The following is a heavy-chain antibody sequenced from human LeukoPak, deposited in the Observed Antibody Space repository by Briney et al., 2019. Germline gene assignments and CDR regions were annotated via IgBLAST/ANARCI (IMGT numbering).Heavy chain of an antibody. CDR2: IYYSGST. Sequence: SETLSLTCTVSGGSISSYYWSWIRQPPGKGLEWIGYIYYSGSTNYNPSLKSRVTISVDTSKNQFSLRLSSVTAADTAVYYCARDQRANWGFFDYWGQGTLVTVSS. CDR1: GGSISSYY. V-gene: IGHV4-59*01. D-gene: IGHD7-27*01. CDR3: ARDQRANWGFFDY. J-gene: IGHJ4*02.